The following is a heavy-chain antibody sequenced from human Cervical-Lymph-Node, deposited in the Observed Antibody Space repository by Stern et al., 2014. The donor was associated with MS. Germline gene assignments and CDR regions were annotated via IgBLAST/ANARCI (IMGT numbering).Heavy chain of an antibody. CDR3: ARALERYYYDSSGYYSNWFDP. CDR2: INAGNGNT. CDR1: GYTFTSYA. V-gene: IGHV1-3*01. J-gene: IGHJ5*02. Sequence: QVQLVQSGAEVKKPGASVKVSCKASGYTFTSYAMHWVRQAPGQRLEWMGWINAGNGNTKYSQKFQGRVTITRDTSASTAYMELSSLRSEDTAVYYCARALERYYYDSSGYYSNWFDPWGQGTLVTVSS. D-gene: IGHD3-22*01.